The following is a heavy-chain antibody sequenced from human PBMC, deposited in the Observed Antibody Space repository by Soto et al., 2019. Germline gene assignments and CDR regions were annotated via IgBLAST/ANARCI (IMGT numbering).Heavy chain of an antibody. Sequence: QITLKESGPTLVKPTQTLTLTCTFSGFSLSTSGVGVGWIRQPPGKALEWLALIYWDDDKRYSPSLKSRLTITTDNSKKQVLITMTHMDHVDTATYYCANRPLRLGELLSYAVDIWGQGTMVTVSS. V-gene: IGHV2-5*02. CDR1: GFSLSTSGVG. CDR3: ANRPLRLGELLSYAVDI. J-gene: IGHJ3*02. D-gene: IGHD3-16*01. CDR2: IYWDDDK.